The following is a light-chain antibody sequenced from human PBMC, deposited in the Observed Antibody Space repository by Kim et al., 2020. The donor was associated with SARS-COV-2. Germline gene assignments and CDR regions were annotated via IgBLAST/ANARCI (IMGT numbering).Light chain of an antibody. CDR2: SND. Sequence: QSVLTQPPSASGTPGQRVTISCSGSNSNIGSNAVNWYQQLPGTAPKLLIYSNDQRPSGVPDRFPGSKSGTSASLAISGLQSEDEADYYCAAWDDRQIGWVFGGGAQLTVL. CDR1: NSNIGSNA. J-gene: IGLJ3*02. CDR3: AAWDDRQIGWV. V-gene: IGLV1-44*01.